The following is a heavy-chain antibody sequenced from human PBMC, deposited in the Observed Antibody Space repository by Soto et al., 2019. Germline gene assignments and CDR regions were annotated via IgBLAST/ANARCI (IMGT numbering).Heavy chain of an antibody. V-gene: IGHV4-59*08. D-gene: IGHD5-12*01. CDR2: IYYSGST. J-gene: IGHJ6*03. CDR1: GGSISSYY. CDR3: PQGAWLPTYYYYYMDV. Sequence: QVQLQESGPGLVKPSETLSLTCTVSGGSISSYYWSWIRQPPGKGLEWIGYIYYSGSTNYNPSLKSRATISVDTSKNQSSLKLGSVPAADTAVYYCPQGAWLPTYYYYYMDVWGKGTTVTVSS.